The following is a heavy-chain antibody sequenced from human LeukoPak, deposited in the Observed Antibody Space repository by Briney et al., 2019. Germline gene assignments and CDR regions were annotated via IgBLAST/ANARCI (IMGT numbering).Heavy chain of an antibody. Sequence: GGSLRLSCAASGFTFSSYAMHWVRQAPGKGLEWVAVISYDGSNKYYADSVKGRFTISRDNSKNTLYLQMNSLRAEDTAVYYCAKGQLWPPFFDYWGQGTLVTVSS. D-gene: IGHD5-18*01. V-gene: IGHV3-30-3*01. J-gene: IGHJ4*02. CDR2: ISYDGSNK. CDR1: GFTFSSYA. CDR3: AKGQLWPPFFDY.